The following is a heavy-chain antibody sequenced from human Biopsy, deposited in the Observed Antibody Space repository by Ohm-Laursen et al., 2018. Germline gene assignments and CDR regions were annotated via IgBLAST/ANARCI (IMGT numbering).Heavy chain of an antibody. CDR1: GFSLTTDLEG. D-gene: IGHD2/OR15-2a*01. Sequence: TQTLTLPCSFSGFSLTTDLEGVGWIRQPPGKALEWLPLIYWHDDKPYSPSLKNRLTITKDTSKKQVVLTMANLDPVDTSAYYCCRENSNSVGAFDAWGQGTLVAVSS. V-gene: IGHV2-5*01. J-gene: IGHJ3*01. CDR2: IYWHDDK. CDR3: CRENSNSVGAFDA.